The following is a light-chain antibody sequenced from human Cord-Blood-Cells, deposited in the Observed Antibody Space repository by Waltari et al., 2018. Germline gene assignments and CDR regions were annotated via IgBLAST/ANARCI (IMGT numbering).Light chain of an antibody. CDR2: EVS. V-gene: IGLV2-23*02. CDR3: CSYASSSTYV. CDR1: SRDDGTYNL. Sequence: QSALTQPASVSGSPGQSLTISCPGTSRDDGTYNLAPWYQQHPGKAPNPMIYEVSKRPSGVSNRFSGSKSGNTASLTISELQAEDEADYYCCSYASSSTYVFGTGTKVTVL. J-gene: IGLJ1*01.